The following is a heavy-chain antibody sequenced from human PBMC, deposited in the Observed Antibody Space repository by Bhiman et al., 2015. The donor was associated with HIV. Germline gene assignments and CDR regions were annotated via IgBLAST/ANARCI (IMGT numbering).Heavy chain of an antibody. D-gene: IGHD3-22*01. CDR1: GFTFSSYI. Sequence: EVQLVESGGGLVKPGGSLRLSCAASGFTFSSYIMNWVRQAPGKGLEWVSRINSDGSSTNYADSVKGRFTISRDNAKNTVYLQMNSLRAEDTAVYYCAREKGDSSGYYYRPWYYYGMDVWGQGTTVTVSS. J-gene: IGHJ6*02. V-gene: IGHV3-74*01. CDR3: AREKGDSSGYYYRPWYYYGMDV. CDR2: INSDGSST.